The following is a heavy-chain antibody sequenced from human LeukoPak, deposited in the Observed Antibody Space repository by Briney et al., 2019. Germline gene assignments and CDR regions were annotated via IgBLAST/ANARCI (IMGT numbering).Heavy chain of an antibody. J-gene: IGHJ4*02. D-gene: IGHD5-12*01. Sequence: GGSLRLSCAASGFTFSSYAMSWVRQAPGKGLEWVSAISGSGGSTYYADSVKGRFTISRDNSKDTLYLQMNSLRAEDTAVYYCARFSRRGYSGYDPIDWGQGTLVTVSS. CDR3: ARFSRRGYSGYDPID. CDR1: GFTFSSYA. V-gene: IGHV3-23*01. CDR2: ISGSGGST.